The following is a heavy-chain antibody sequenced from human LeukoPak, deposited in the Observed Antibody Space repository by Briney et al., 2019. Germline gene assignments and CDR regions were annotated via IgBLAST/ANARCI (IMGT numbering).Heavy chain of an antibody. CDR1: GYTLTELS. CDR2: FDPEDGET. CDR3: ATGYCSSTSCYFGRLYNWFDP. V-gene: IGHV1-24*01. J-gene: IGHJ5*02. D-gene: IGHD2-2*01. Sequence: ASVKVSCKVSGYTLTELSMHWVRQAPGKGLEWMGGFDPEDGETIYAQKFQGRVTMTGDTSTDTAYMELSSLRSEDTAVYYCATGYCSSTSCYFGRLYNWFDPWGQGTLVTVSS.